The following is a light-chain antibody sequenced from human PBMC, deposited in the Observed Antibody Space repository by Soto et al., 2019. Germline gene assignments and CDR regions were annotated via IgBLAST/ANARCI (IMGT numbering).Light chain of an antibody. Sequence: QSALTQPASVSGSPGQSITISCTGSNSDTGSYNLVSWYQHHPGKAPKLMISEVIKRPSGVSNRFSGSKSDNTASLTISGLQAEDEADYYCCSYAGSSIFVFGGGTKVTVL. CDR3: CSYAGSSIFV. CDR1: NSDTGSYNL. V-gene: IGLV2-23*02. CDR2: EVI. J-gene: IGLJ2*01.